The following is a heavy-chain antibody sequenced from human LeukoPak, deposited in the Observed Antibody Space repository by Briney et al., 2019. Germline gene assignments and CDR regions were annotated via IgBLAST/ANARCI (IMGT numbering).Heavy chain of an antibody. CDR1: GFTFSSYS. CDR3: ARIKLSAFDY. CDR2: ISYDGSNK. D-gene: IGHD2/OR15-2a*01. J-gene: IGHJ4*02. Sequence: PGGSLRLSCAASGFTFSSYSMNWVRQAPGKGLEWVAVISYDGSNKYYADSVKGRFTISRDNSKNTLYLQMNSLRAEDTAVYYCARIKLSAFDYWGQGTLVTVSS. V-gene: IGHV3-30*03.